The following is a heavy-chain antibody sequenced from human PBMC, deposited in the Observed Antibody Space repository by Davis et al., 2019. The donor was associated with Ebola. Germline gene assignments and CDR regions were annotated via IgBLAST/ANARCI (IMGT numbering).Heavy chain of an antibody. CDR1: SFTFSSYA. CDR2: ISGSGRTT. Sequence: GESLKISCTASSFTFSSYAMNWVRQAPGKGLEWVSGISGSGRTTYYADSVKGRFTISRDNSKKTLYLQMNSLRAEDTAVYYCAKSGLSFGVVKYHYGMDVWGKGTTVTVSS. V-gene: IGHV3-23*01. CDR3: AKSGLSFGVVKYHYGMDV. J-gene: IGHJ6*04. D-gene: IGHD3-3*01.